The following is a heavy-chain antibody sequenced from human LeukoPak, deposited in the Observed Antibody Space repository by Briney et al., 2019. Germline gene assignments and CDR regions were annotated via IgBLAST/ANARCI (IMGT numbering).Heavy chain of an antibody. J-gene: IGHJ4*02. CDR2: IYPGDSDT. D-gene: IGHD3-10*01. CDR1: GYSFTSYW. V-gene: IGHV5-51*01. Sequence: PGESLKISCKGSGYSFTSYWIGWVRQMPGKGLEWMGIIYPGDSDTRYSPSFQGQVTISADKSISTAYLQWSSLKASDTAMYYCARGGDTYYYGSGLLKDLDYWGQGTLVTVSS. CDR3: ARGGDTYYYGSGLLKDLDY.